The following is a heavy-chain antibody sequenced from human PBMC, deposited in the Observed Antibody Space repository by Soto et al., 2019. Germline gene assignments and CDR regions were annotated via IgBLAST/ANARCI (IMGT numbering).Heavy chain of an antibody. CDR3: ARGRDDYIWGSYRRDY. Sequence: GGSLRLSCAASGFTFSSYAMHWVRQAPGKGLEYVSAISSNGGSTYYANSVKGRFTISRDNSKNTLYLQMGSLRAEDMAVYYCARGRDDYIWGSYRRDYWGQGTLVTVSS. D-gene: IGHD3-16*02. J-gene: IGHJ4*02. V-gene: IGHV3-64*01. CDR2: ISSNGGST. CDR1: GFTFSSYA.